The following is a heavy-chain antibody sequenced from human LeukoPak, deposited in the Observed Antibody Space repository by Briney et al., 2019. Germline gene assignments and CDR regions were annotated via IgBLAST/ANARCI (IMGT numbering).Heavy chain of an antibody. V-gene: IGHV4-34*01. J-gene: IGHJ4*02. D-gene: IGHD3-3*01. CDR3: ARGLNDSWTGENY. CDR2: INHSGST. CDR1: DGSFSGYY. Sequence: SETLSLTCAVYDGSFSGYYWSWIRQPPGKGLEWIGEINHSGSTNYNPSLQSRVTISLDTSKSQFSLKVRYVTAADTAVYYCARGLNDSWTGENYWGQGTLVTVSS.